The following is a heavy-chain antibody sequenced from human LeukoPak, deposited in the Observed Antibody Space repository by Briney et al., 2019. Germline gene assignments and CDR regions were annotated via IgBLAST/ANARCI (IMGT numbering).Heavy chain of an antibody. CDR3: ATQYQPDYYYYGMDV. CDR1: GFTFSSYA. CDR2: ISGSGGST. V-gene: IGHV3-23*01. D-gene: IGHD2-2*01. Sequence: GGSLRLSCAASGFTFSSYAMSWVRQAPGKGLEWVSAISGSGGSTYYADSVKGRFTISRDNSKNTLYLQMNSLRAEDTAVYYCATQYQPDYYYYGMDVWGQGTTVTVSS. J-gene: IGHJ6*02.